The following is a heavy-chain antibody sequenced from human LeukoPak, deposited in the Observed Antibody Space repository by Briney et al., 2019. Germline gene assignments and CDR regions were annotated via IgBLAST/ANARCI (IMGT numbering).Heavy chain of an antibody. D-gene: IGHD3-9*01. V-gene: IGHV1-18*01. CDR1: GYTFTSYG. J-gene: IGHJ4*02. CDR3: ARDWDDILTGDY. CDR2: ISAYNGNT. Sequence: ASVKVSCKASGYTFTSYGISWVRQAPGQGLERMGWISAYNGNTNYAQKLQGRVTMTTDTSTSTAYMELGSLRSDDTAVYYCARDWDDILTGDYWGQGTLVTVSS.